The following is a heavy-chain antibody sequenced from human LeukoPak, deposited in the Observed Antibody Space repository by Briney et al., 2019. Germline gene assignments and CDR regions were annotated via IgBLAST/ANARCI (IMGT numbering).Heavy chain of an antibody. V-gene: IGHV3-23*01. D-gene: IGHD3-10*01. CDR1: GFTFSSYA. J-gene: IGHJ4*02. CDR2: ISGSGGST. Sequence: VQPGGSLRLSCAASGFTFSSYAMSWVRQAPGKGLEWVSAISGSGGSTYYADSVKGRFTISRDNSKNTLYLQMNSLRAEDTAVYYCARTLRDYYGSGSDYWGQGTLVTVSS. CDR3: ARTLRDYYGSGSDY.